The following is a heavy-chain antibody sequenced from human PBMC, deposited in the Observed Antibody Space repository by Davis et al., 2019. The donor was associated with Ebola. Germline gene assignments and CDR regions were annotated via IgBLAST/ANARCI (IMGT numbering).Heavy chain of an antibody. CDR3: AREVDMEGGDGKDV. CDR2: THSYGST. V-gene: IGHV3-53*01. D-gene: IGHD5-12*01. CDR1: GLTVSSNY. Sequence: AGSLRLSCAVSGLTVSSNYMSWVRQAPGKGLDWVSVTHSYGSTYYADSVKGRFTISRDNSKNTLYLQMNSLRAEETAVYYCAREVDMEGGDGKDVWGQGTTVIVSS. J-gene: IGHJ6*02.